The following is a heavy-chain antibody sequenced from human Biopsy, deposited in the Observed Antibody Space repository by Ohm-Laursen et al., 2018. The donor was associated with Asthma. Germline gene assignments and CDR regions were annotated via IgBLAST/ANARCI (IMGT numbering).Heavy chain of an antibody. CDR2: IYYSGNT. J-gene: IGHJ4*02. CDR3: ARAQDYYDSRGYYRSFDY. Sequence: SQTLSLTCPVSYGSITSGGYYWNWIRQHPGKGLEWIGFIYYSGNTYYNPSLNSRVSISIDTSKNQFSLKLSSETAADTAVYYCARAQDYYDSRGYYRSFDYWGQGTLVTVSS. CDR1: YGSITSGGYY. V-gene: IGHV4-31*03. D-gene: IGHD3-22*01.